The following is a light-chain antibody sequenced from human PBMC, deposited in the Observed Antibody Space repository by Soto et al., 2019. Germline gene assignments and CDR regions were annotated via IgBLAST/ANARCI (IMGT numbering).Light chain of an antibody. J-gene: IGKJ2*01. CDR1: QSILYSSSDKNY. CDR3: QQYYSTSYT. Sequence: DIVMTQSPDSLAVSLGERATINCKSSQSILYSSSDKNYLAWYQQKPGQPPKLLIYWASTRESGVPDRFSGSGSGTDFTVTISSLQAEDVAVYYCQQYYSTSYTFGQGTKLEIK. CDR2: WAS. V-gene: IGKV4-1*01.